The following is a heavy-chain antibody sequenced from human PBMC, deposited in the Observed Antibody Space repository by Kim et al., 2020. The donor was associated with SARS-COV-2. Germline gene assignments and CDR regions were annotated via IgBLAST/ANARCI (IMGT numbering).Heavy chain of an antibody. V-gene: IGHV4-59*01. CDR1: GGSISSSY. CDR3: TRGWSGSYYGY. CDR2: IYYSGDT. D-gene: IGHD1-26*01. Sequence: SETLSLTCTVSGGSISSSYWSWIRQPPGKGLEWIGYIYYSGDTNYNPSLKSRVTISVDTSKNQFSLKLSSVTAADTAVYYCTRGWSGSYYGYWGQGTLVT. J-gene: IGHJ4*02.